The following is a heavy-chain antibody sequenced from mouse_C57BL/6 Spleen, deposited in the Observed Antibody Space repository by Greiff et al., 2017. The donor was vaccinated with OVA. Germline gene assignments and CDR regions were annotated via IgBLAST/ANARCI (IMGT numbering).Heavy chain of an antibody. CDR1: GYSFTGYF. CDR3: ARRGNYYGSSIFDY. D-gene: IGHD1-1*01. CDR2: INPYNGDT. Sequence: EVQRVESGPELVKPGDSVKISCKASGYSFTGYFMNWVMQSHGKSLEWIGRINPYNGDTFYNQKFKGKATLTVDKSSSTAHMELRSLTSEDSAVYYCARRGNYYGSSIFDYWGQGTTLTVSS. J-gene: IGHJ2*01. V-gene: IGHV1-20*01.